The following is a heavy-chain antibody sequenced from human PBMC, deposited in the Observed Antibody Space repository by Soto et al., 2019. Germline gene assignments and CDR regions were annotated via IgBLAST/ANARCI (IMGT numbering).Heavy chain of an antibody. V-gene: IGHV1-69*06. CDR1: GGTYGSNT. Sequence: QVQLVQSGAAVKKPGSSVKISCKASGGTYGSNTINWVRQTAGQGLEWMGGFIPLFGTANYAEKFRGRVTITADRSTNTEYMEMRRLRSEDTDVYYCFCKAACGGDCYAFDSWGQGTLVTGSS. D-gene: IGHD2-21*02. CDR3: FCKAACGGDCYAFDS. J-gene: IGHJ4*02. CDR2: FIPLFGTA.